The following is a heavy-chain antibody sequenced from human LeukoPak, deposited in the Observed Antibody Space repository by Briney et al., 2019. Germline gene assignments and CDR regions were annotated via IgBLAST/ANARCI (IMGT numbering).Heavy chain of an antibody. CDR2: INPSGGST. J-gene: IGHJ4*02. Sequence: ASVKVSCKASGYTFTSYYMHWVRQAPGQGLEWMGIINPSGGSTDYAQKFQGRVTMTRDTSTSTVSLELSSLRSEDTAVYFCAREYESSGPIDYWGQGTLVTVSS. D-gene: IGHD3-22*01. V-gene: IGHV1-46*01. CDR1: GYTFTSYY. CDR3: AREYESSGPIDY.